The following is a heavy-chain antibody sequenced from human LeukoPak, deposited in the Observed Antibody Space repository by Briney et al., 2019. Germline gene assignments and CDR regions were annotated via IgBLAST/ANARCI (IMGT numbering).Heavy chain of an antibody. CDR3: ARGDSSGYYWYLDY. J-gene: IGHJ4*02. V-gene: IGHV1-69*13. CDR1: GGTFSSYA. Sequence: ASVTVSCKASGGTFSSYAISWVRQAPGQGLEWMGGIIPIFGTANYAQKFQGRVTITADESTSTAYMELSSLRSEDTAVYYCARGDSSGYYWYLDYWGLGPLVTVSS. CDR2: IIPIFGTA. D-gene: IGHD3-22*01.